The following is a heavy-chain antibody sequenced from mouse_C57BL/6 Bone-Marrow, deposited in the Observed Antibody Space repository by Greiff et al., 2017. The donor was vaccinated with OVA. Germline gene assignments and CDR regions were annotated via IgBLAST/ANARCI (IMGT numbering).Heavy chain of an antibody. D-gene: IGHD5-1-1*01. Sequence: EVQLQQSGPELVKPGASVKISCKASGYTFTDYYMNWVKQSHGKSLEWIGDINPNNGGTSYNQKFKGKATLTVDKSSSTAYMELRSLTSEDSAVYYCAYNTGFAYWGQGTLVTVSA. CDR3: AYNTGFAY. V-gene: IGHV1-26*01. J-gene: IGHJ3*01. CDR1: GYTFTDYY. CDR2: INPNNGGT.